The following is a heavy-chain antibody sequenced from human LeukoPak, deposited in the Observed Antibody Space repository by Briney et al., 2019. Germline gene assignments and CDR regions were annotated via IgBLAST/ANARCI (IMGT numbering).Heavy chain of an antibody. J-gene: IGHJ4*02. CDR2: IYPGDSDT. D-gene: IGHD2-15*01. Sequence: GESLKISCKGSGYSFTSYWIGWVRQMPGKGLEWMGIIYPGDSDTRYSPSFQGQVTISADKSISTAYLQWSSLKASDTAMYYCARRLPYCSGGSCYSFPDYWGQGTLVTVSS. V-gene: IGHV5-51*01. CDR3: ARRLPYCSGGSCYSFPDY. CDR1: GYSFTSYW.